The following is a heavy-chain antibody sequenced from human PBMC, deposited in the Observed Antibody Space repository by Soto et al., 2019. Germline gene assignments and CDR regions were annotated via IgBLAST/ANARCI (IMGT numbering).Heavy chain of an antibody. V-gene: IGHV3-30*19. CDR1: GFTFRSYV. J-gene: IGHJ1*01. D-gene: IGHD3-16*01. Sequence: QVQLVESGGGVVQPGTSLRVSCVGSGFTFRSYVIHWVRQAPGKGLEWVALTSYDGSDKYYGDSVRGRFTISRDNSRNTVELQMDRLKPGDTAFYYCARWGATGGLDVWGQGTLVSVSS. CDR2: TSYDGSDK. CDR3: ARWGATGGLDV.